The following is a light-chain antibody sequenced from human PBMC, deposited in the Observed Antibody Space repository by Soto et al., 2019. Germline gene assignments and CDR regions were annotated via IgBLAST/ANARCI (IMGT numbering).Light chain of an antibody. CDR1: SSNIGNNA. Sequence: QSVLTQPPSVSEAPRQRVTISCSGSSSNIGNNAVNWYQQLPGKAPKLLIYYDDLLPSGVSDRFSGSKSGTSASLAISGLQSEDEADDYCAAWYDSLNALVFGGGTKLTVL. CDR3: AAWYDSLNALV. CDR2: YDD. J-gene: IGLJ2*01. V-gene: IGLV1-36*01.